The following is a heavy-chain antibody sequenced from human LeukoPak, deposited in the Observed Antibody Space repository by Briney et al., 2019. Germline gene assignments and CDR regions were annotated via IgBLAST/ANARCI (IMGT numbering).Heavy chain of an antibody. Sequence: SQTLSLTCAVSGGSISSGGYSWSWIRQPPGKGLEWIGYIYYSGSTYYNPSLKSRVTISVDTSKNQFSLKLSSVTAADTAVYYCARDWVYGDYPYYFDYWGQGTLVTVSS. CDR1: GGSISSGGYS. D-gene: IGHD4-17*01. V-gene: IGHV4-30-4*07. J-gene: IGHJ4*02. CDR3: ARDWVYGDYPYYFDY. CDR2: IYYSGST.